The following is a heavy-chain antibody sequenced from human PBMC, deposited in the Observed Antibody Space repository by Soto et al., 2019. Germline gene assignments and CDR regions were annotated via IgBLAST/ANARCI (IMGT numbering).Heavy chain of an antibody. D-gene: IGHD5-12*01. Sequence: GASVKVSCKASGYTFTGYYMHWVRQAPGQGLEWMGWINPNSGGTNYAQKFQGWVTMTRDTSISTAYMELSRLRSDDTAVYYCARSLEVVDIVAIFVATSSSYYYIVFLRQGPTVTVS. CDR2: INPNSGGT. CDR1: GYTFTGYY. V-gene: IGHV1-2*04. J-gene: IGHJ6*03. CDR3: ARSLEVVDIVAIFVATSSSYYYIVF.